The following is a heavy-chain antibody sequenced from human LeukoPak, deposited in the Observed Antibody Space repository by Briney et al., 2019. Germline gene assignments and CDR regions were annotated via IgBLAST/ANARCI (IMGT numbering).Heavy chain of an antibody. CDR2: IRYDGSNK. CDR3: AKDRYYDSSGGYYFDY. J-gene: IGHJ4*02. D-gene: IGHD3-22*01. CDR1: GFTFSSYG. Sequence: GGSLRLSCAASGFTFSSYGMHWVRQAPGKGLEWVAFIRYDGSNKYYADSVKGRFTISRDNSKNTLYLQMNSLRAEDTAVYYCAKDRYYDSSGGYYFDYWGLGTLVTVSS. V-gene: IGHV3-30*02.